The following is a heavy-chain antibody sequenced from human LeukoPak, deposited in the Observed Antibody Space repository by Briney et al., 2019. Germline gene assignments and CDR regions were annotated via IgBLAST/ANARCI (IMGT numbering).Heavy chain of an antibody. CDR3: ARARNDYDSNGFSFLDY. CDR1: GFSVSSNY. D-gene: IGHD3-22*01. V-gene: IGHV3-53*01. Sequence: GGSLRLSCAASGFSVSSNYMNWVRLAPGKGLEWVSVIYSDGNTHYADSVKGRFTISRDNSKNTLYLQMNSLRAEDTALYYCARARNDYDSNGFSFLDYWGQGTLVTVSS. CDR2: IYSDGNT. J-gene: IGHJ4*02.